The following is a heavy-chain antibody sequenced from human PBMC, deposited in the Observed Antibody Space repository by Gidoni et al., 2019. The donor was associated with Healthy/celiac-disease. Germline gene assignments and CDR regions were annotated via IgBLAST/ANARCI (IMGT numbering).Heavy chain of an antibody. D-gene: IGHD6-13*01. V-gene: IGHV2-5*02. J-gene: IGHJ4*02. CDR3: AHRLGYSSSWYAGDDYVIDYFDY. CDR2: IYWDDDK. CDR1: GFSLRTSGVG. Sequence: QITLKESGPTLVKPTQTLTLTCTFSGFSLRTSGVGVGWIRQPPGKALEWLALIYWDDDKRYSPSLKSRLTITKDTSKNQVVLTMTNMDPVDTATYYCAHRLGYSSSWYAGDDYVIDYFDYWGQGTLVTVSS.